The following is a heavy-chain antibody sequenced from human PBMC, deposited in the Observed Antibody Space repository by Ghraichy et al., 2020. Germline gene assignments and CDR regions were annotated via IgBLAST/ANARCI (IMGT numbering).Heavy chain of an antibody. CDR1: GFTFSSYW. Sequence: GGSLRLSCAASGFTFSSYWMSWVRQAPGKGLEWVANIKQDGSEKYYVDSVKGRFTISRDNAKNSLYLQMNSLRAEDTAVYYCARESDIVLMTLPPYYFDYWGQGTLVTVSS. V-gene: IGHV3-7*01. D-gene: IGHD2-8*01. J-gene: IGHJ4*02. CDR3: ARESDIVLMTLPPYYFDY. CDR2: IKQDGSEK.